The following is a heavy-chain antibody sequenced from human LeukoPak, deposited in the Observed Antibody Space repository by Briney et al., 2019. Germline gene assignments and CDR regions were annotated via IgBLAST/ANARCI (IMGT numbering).Heavy chain of an antibody. J-gene: IGHJ3*01. CDR2: INNDGSST. CDR3: VRDRGRSTVLGMNTFDV. Sequence: GGSLRLSCAASGFTFSNYWMHWVRQAPGKGLVWVSRINNDGSSTSYADSVKGRFTIPRDNAKNTLFLQMHSLKAEALALYYCVRDRGRSTVLGMNTFDVWGQGTMVSVSS. D-gene: IGHD2-8*02. V-gene: IGHV3-74*01. CDR1: GFTFSNYW.